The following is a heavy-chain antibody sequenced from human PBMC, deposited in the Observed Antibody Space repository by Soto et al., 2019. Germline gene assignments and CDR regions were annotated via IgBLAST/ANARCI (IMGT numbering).Heavy chain of an antibody. J-gene: IGHJ6*02. CDR2: IYHSGST. D-gene: IGHD5-18*01. V-gene: IGHV4-4*02. CDR1: GGSISSSNW. CDR3: ARVDTAMVYYYGMDV. Sequence: QVQLQESGPGLVKPSGTLSLTCAVSGGSISSSNWWSWVRQPPGKGLEWIGEIYHSGSTNYNPSLKSRVTISVDKSKNQFSLKLSSVTAADTAAYYCARVDTAMVYYYGMDVWGQGTTVTLSS.